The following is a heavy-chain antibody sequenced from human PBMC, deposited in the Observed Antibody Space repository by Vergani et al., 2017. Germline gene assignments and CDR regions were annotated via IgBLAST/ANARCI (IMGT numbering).Heavy chain of an antibody. CDR1: GGTFSSYA. CDR3: ARGIRVRGVMEYXFDY. J-gene: IGHJ4*02. V-gene: IGHV1-69*06. CDR2: IIPVFGTV. D-gene: IGHD3-10*01. Sequence: QVQLVQSGAEVKKPGSSVKVSCKASGGTFSSYAISWVRQAPGHGLEWMGGIIPVFGTVNYAQKFQGRVTITADKSTSTAYMELSSLRSEDTAVYYCARGIRVRGVMEYXFDYWGQGTLVTVSS.